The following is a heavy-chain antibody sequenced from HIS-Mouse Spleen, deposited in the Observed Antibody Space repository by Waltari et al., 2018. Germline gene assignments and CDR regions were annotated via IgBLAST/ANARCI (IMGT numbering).Heavy chain of an antibody. CDR3: AHRPLRDAFDI. V-gene: IGHV2-5*01. CDR1: GFSLSTSGLG. CDR2: IYWNENK. Sequence: QITLKESGPTLVKPTQTLTLTCTFSGFSLSTSGLGVGWILQTPGKALEWLAIIYWNENKRDSPSLKSRITITKDTSKNQVVLTMTNMDPVDTATYSCAHRPLRDAFDIWGQGTMVTVSS. J-gene: IGHJ3*02.